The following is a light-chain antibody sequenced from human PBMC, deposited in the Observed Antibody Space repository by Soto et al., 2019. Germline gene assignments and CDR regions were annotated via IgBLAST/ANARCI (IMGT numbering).Light chain of an antibody. CDR1: KLEDRF. J-gene: IGLJ3*02. Sequence: SYELTQPPSVSVSPGQTASITCSRDKLEDRFANWYQQKPGQSPLLVMYQDNKRPSGIPERFSGSKSGTSASLAISGLRAQDDASYFCASWDDTLSSPVFGGGTKVTVL. V-gene: IGLV3-1*01. CDR2: QDN. CDR3: ASWDDTLSSPV.